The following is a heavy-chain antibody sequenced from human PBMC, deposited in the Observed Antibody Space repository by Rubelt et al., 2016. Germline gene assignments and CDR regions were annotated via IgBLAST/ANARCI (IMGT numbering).Heavy chain of an antibody. CDR3: ARGSIATKPFDY. Sequence: QVQLQESGPGLVKPSETLSLTCTVSGGSISSYYWSWIRQPPGKGLEWIGYIYYSGSTNYNPSLQSRVTIAVDTSKNQFALKLSSGTVADTAVYYCARGSIATKPFDYWGQGTLVTVSS. CDR2: IYYSGST. J-gene: IGHJ4*02. D-gene: IGHD1-1*01. CDR1: GGSISSYY. V-gene: IGHV4-59*01.